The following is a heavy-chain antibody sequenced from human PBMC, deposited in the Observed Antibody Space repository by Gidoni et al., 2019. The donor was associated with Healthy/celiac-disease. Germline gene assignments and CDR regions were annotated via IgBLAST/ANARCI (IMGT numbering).Heavy chain of an antibody. CDR3: AKDLIRRGYSGYPDY. J-gene: IGHJ4*02. D-gene: IGHD5-12*01. Sequence: EVQLLESGGGLVQPGGSLRLSCAASGFTFSSYAMSWVRQDPGKGLEWVSAFSGSGGSTYYADYVKGRFTISRDNSKNTLYLQMNSLRAEDTAVYYCAKDLIRRGYSGYPDYWGQGTLVTVSS. CDR1: GFTFSSYA. CDR2: FSGSGGST. V-gene: IGHV3-23*01.